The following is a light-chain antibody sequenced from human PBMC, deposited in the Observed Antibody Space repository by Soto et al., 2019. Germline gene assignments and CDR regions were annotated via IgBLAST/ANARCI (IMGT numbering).Light chain of an antibody. J-gene: IGLJ1*01. CDR3: TSYTGDDFTFI. CDR2: EVS. CDR1: SSDIGTYDY. V-gene: IGLV2-8*01. Sequence: QSVLTQPPSASGCLGQSVTISCTGTSSDIGTYDYVSWYQQHPGRAPKLIIFEVSKRPSGVPDRFSGSKSGNTASLIVSGLQPDDEAEYHCTSYTGDDFTFIFGTGTKVTV.